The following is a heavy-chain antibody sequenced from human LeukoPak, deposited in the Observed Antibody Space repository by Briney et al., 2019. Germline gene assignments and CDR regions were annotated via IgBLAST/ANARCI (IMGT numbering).Heavy chain of an antibody. Sequence: GSSVKVSCKASGGTFSSYAISWVRQAPGQGLEWTGGIIPIFGTANYAQKFQGRVTITADESTSTAYMELSSLRSEDTAVYYCASGRPSLGGATHHWGQGTLVTVSS. D-gene: IGHD1-26*01. J-gene: IGHJ5*02. CDR2: IIPIFGTA. CDR3: ASGRPSLGGATHH. V-gene: IGHV1-69*01. CDR1: GGTFSSYA.